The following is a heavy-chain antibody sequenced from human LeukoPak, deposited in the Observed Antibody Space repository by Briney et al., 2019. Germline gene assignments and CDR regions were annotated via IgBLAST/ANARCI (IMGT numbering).Heavy chain of an antibody. D-gene: IGHD3-3*01. CDR2: IRYDGSNK. CDR3: AKDHQYDFWSLFDY. CDR1: GFTFSSYG. J-gene: IGHJ4*02. Sequence: GRSLRLSCAASGFTFSSYGMHWVRQAPGKGLEWVAFIRYDGSNKYYADSVKGRFTISRDNSKNTLYLQMNSLRAEDTAVYYCAKDHQYDFWSLFDYWGQGTLVTVSS. V-gene: IGHV3-30*02.